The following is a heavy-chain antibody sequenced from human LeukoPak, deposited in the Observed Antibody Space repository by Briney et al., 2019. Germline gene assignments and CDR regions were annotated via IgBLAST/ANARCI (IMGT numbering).Heavy chain of an antibody. Sequence: PSETLSLTRTVSGYSVSSVSYYWSWIRQPPGKGLDWIGSISYSGSTYYNSSLKSRLTISVDTSKNQFSLRLSSVTAADTAVYYCARHSDGGSYHDPFDIWGQGTMATVSS. D-gene: IGHD1-26*01. CDR3: ARHSDGGSYHDPFDI. V-gene: IGHV4-39*01. CDR2: ISYSGST. J-gene: IGHJ3*02. CDR1: GYSVSSVSYY.